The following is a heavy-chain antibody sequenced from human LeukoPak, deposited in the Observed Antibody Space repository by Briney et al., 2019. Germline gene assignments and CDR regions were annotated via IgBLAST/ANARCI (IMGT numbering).Heavy chain of an antibody. CDR3: ARNDYGDYHWFDP. CDR2: IYYSGST. CDR1: GGSFSGYY. J-gene: IGHJ5*02. D-gene: IGHD4-17*01. Sequence: SETPSLTCTVSGGSFSGYYWSWIRQPPGKGLDWIGYIYYSGSTNYNPSLKSRVTISIDTSKSQFSLTLSSVTAADTAVYYCARNDYGDYHWFDPWGQGTLVTVSS. V-gene: IGHV4-59*01.